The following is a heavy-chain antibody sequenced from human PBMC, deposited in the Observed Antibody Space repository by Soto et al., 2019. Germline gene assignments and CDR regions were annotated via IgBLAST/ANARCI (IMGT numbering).Heavy chain of an antibody. D-gene: IGHD6-13*01. V-gene: IGHV3-48*01. J-gene: IGHJ4*02. CDR2: VSSSSSII. CDR1: GFTFSSYS. Sequence: EVQLVESGGGLVQPGGSLRLSCAASGFTFSSYSMNWVRQAPGKGLEWVSHVSSSSSIIENADSVKGRFTISRENAKNSLYVQRNSLRAENTAVYYFAILQTGCSSSWYLDYWGQGTLVAVS. CDR3: AILQTGCSSSWYLDY.